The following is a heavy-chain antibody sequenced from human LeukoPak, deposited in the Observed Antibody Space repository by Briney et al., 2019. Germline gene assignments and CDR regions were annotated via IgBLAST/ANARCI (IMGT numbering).Heavy chain of an antibody. CDR2: ISWNSGSI. CDR3: AKDAHWELLANFDY. CDR1: GFTFDDYA. Sequence: SLSLSCAASGFTFDDYAMHWVRQAPGKGLEWVSGISWNSGSIGYADSVKGRFTISRDNAKNSLYLQMNSLRAEDTALYYCAKDAHWELLANFDYWGQGTLVTVSS. V-gene: IGHV3-9*01. D-gene: IGHD1-26*01. J-gene: IGHJ4*02.